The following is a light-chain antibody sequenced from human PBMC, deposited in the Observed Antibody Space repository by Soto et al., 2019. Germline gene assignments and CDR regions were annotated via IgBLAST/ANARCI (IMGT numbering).Light chain of an antibody. CDR2: GVS. J-gene: IGLJ2*01. V-gene: IGLV2-14*03. CDR1: SSDVGGYKY. Sequence: QSVLTQPASVSGSPGQSITISCTGTSSDVGGYKYVSWYQQHPGKVPKLMIYGVSNRPSGVSSRFSGSKSGNTASLTISGLQAEDEADYYCASYTSSASVLFGGGTKVTVL. CDR3: ASYTSSASVL.